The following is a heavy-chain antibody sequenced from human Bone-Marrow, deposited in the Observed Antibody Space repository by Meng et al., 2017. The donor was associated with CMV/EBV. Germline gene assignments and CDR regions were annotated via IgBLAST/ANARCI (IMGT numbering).Heavy chain of an antibody. CDR3: ARDGGYSYGVGKD. J-gene: IGHJ4*02. CDR1: GYTFTSYD. V-gene: IGHV1-69*05. Sequence: SVKVSCKASGYTFTSYDINWVRQAPGQGLEWMGGIIPIFGTANYAQKFQGRVTITTDESTSTAYMELSSLRSEDTAVYYCARDGGYSYGVGKDWGQGTLVTVSS. CDR2: IIPIFGTA. D-gene: IGHD5-18*01.